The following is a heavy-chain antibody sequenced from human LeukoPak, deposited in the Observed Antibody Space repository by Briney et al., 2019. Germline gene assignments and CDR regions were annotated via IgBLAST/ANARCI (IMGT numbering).Heavy chain of an antibody. V-gene: IGHV4-39*01. CDR2: MYYSGST. Sequence: PSETLSLTCTVSGGSISSYYWGWIRQPPGKGLEWIGSMYYSGSTYSNPSLRSRVTMSADTSKNQFSLNLKSVTAADTAVYYCARQYYDSTGYYYFDYWGQGTLVTISS. D-gene: IGHD3-22*01. CDR3: ARQYYDSTGYYYFDY. CDR1: GGSISSYY. J-gene: IGHJ4*02.